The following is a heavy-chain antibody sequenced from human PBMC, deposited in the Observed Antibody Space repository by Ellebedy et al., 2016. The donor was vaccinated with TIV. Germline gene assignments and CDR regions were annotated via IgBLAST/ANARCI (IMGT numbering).Heavy chain of an antibody. CDR2: INSVSSYI. CDR1: GFIFSTYT. D-gene: IGHD3-22*01. J-gene: IGHJ6*02. Sequence: GESLKISCAASGFIFSTYTMHWVRQAPGKGLEWVSSINSVSSYIYYADSMKGRFTISRDNAKSSLYLQMNSLRAEDTAVYFCARELPYYYDRPYGMDVWGQGTTVTVSS. CDR3: ARELPYYYDRPYGMDV. V-gene: IGHV3-21*01.